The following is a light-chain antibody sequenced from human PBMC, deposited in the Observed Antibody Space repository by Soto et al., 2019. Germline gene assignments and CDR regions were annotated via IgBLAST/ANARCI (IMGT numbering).Light chain of an antibody. CDR1: QSVSNY. CDR2: DAS. J-gene: IGKJ4*01. V-gene: IGKV3-11*01. CDR3: QQRLNRLS. Sequence: EIVLTQSPATLSLSPGERATLSCRASQSVSNYLVWYQQKPGQAPRLLIYDASNRATGIPARFSGSGSGTDFTLTISTLEPEDFAVYYCQQRLNRLSFDGGTKVEIK.